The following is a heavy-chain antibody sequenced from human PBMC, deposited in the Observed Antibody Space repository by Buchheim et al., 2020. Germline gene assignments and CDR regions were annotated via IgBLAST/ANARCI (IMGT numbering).Heavy chain of an antibody. CDR1: GFTFSDSY. CDR2: INGNSRYT. Sequence: QVQLVESGGGLVKPGGSLRLSCAASGFTFSDSYMSWIRQAPGKGLEWVSNINGNSRYTNYADSVKGRFTISRDNATNSLYLQMNTLRAEDTAVYYCARIGIHSSWYFDLWGRGTL. V-gene: IGHV3-11*06. CDR3: ARIGIHSSWYFDL. J-gene: IGHJ2*01. D-gene: IGHD6-13*01.